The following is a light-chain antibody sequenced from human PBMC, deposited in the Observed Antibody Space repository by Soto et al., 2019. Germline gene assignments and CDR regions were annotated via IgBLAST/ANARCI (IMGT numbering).Light chain of an antibody. J-gene: IGKJ4*02. CDR2: GAA. Sequence: EIVMTQSPASLSVSPGESSTLSCRASQSVISNLAWYQQKPGQAPRLLMYGAATRATGIPDRFSGRGSGTDFTLTISRLEPEDFAVYYCQQYESFPLTFGGGTKVDIK. CDR3: QQYESFPLT. CDR1: QSVISN. V-gene: IGKV3-15*01.